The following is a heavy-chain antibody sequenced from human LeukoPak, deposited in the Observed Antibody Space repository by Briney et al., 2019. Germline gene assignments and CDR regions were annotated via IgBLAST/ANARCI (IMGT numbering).Heavy chain of an antibody. CDR3: ARDDCSGGSCYVAY. CDR2: INHSGST. V-gene: IGHV4-34*01. CDR1: GGSFSGYY. D-gene: IGHD2-15*01. J-gene: IGHJ4*02. Sequence: TSETLSLTCAVYGGSFSGYYWSWIRQPPGKGLEWIGEINHSGSTNYNPSLKSRVTISVDTSKNQFSLKLSSVTAADTAVYYCARDDCSGGSCYVAYSGQGTLVPVSS.